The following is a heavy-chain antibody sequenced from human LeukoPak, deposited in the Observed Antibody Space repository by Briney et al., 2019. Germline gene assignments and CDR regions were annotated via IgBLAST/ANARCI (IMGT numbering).Heavy chain of an antibody. D-gene: IGHD2-15*01. CDR1: GGSISGYY. CDR2: IYYSGST. CDR3: ARGFCSGGSCYSAIFDH. Sequence: SETLSLTCTASGGSISGYYWSWIRQPPGKGLEWVGYIYYSGSTKYNTSLKSRVSISVGTSKNQFSLKLSSVTAADTAVYYCARGFCSGGSCYSAIFDHWGQGTLVTVSS. J-gene: IGHJ4*02. V-gene: IGHV4-59*01.